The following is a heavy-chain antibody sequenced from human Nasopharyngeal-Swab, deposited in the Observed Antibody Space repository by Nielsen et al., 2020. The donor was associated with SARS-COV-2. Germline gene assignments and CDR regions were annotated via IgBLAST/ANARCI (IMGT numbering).Heavy chain of an antibody. CDR3: ARDRSSGILRTFDI. D-gene: IGHD1-26*01. Sequence: ASVKVSCKASGYTFTNYYLHWVRQAPGQGLEYMGIINPNGGSTTYAQKFQGRVTMTGDTSTSTVYMELSSLRSEDTAVYYCARDRSSGILRTFDIWGQGTMVTVSS. J-gene: IGHJ3*02. CDR2: INPNGGST. CDR1: GYTFTNYY. V-gene: IGHV1-46*01.